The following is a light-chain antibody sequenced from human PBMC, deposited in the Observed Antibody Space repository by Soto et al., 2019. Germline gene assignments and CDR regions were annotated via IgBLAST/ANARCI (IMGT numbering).Light chain of an antibody. J-gene: IGKJ1*01. V-gene: IGKV1-27*01. CDR3: QKYNSVPWT. CDR2: SAS. Sequence: DIQMTQSPSSLSASVGDRVTITCRASQGIYNYLAWYQQRPGKVPMLLIYSASTFQAGVPSRFSGSGSGTYFSLTITSLQPEDVATYYYQKYNSVPWTFGQGTKVEIK. CDR1: QGIYNY.